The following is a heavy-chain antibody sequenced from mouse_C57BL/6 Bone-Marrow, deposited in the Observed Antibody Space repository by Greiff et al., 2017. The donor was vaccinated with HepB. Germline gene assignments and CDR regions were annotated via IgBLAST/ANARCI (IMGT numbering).Heavy chain of an antibody. CDR3: ARRINWAFAY. Sequence: DVMLVESGGGLVKPGGSLKLSCAASGFTFSDYGMHWVRQAPEKGLEWVAYISSGSSTIYYADTVKGRFTISRDNAKNTLFLQMTSLGSEDTAMYYCARRINWAFAYWGQGTLVTVSA. D-gene: IGHD4-1*01. CDR2: ISSGSSTI. J-gene: IGHJ3*01. V-gene: IGHV5-17*01. CDR1: GFTFSDYG.